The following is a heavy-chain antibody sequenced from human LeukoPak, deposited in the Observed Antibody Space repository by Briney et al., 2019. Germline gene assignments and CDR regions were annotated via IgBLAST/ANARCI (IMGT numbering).Heavy chain of an antibody. CDR3: ARDKLAATHNWFDP. V-gene: IGHV1-18*01. D-gene: IGHD6-13*01. J-gene: IGHJ5*02. CDR2: ISAYNGNT. Sequence: GASVKVSCKASGYTFTSYGISWVRQAPGQGLEWMGWISAYNGNTNYAQKLQGRGTMTTDTSTSTAYMGLRSLRSDDTAVYYCARDKLAATHNWFDPWGQGTLVTVSS. CDR1: GYTFTSYG.